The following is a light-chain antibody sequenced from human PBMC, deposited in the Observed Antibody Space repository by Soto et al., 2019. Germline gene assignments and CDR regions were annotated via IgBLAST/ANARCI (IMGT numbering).Light chain of an antibody. CDR2: DVV. CDR3: ASYGXVSTLYV. CDR1: SSDVGAYDY. J-gene: IGLJ1*01. V-gene: IGLV2-14*01. Sequence: QSVLTQPASVSASPGQSITISCTGTSSDVGAYDYVSWYQQYPGKAPKLIIYDVVKRPSGISNRFSGSKSGNTASLTISGLQAEDEADYYCASYGXVSTLYVFGTGTKVTVL.